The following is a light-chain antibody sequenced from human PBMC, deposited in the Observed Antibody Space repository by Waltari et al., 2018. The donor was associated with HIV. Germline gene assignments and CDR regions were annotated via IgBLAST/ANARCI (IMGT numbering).Light chain of an antibody. J-gene: IGLJ1*01. CDR3: SPYTSSRSYV. CDR1: SSAGGGYNY. Sequence: QSALTQPASVSGSPGQSITISCTGTSSAGGGYNYVPWYQQHPVKAPKLMIYAVSNRPSGVSNRFSGSKSGNTASLTISGLQAEDEADYYCSPYTSSRSYVFGTGTRVTV. V-gene: IGLV2-14*03. CDR2: AVS.